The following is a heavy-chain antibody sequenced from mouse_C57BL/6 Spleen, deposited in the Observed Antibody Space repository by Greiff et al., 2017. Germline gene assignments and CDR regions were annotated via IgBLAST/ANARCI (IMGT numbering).Heavy chain of an antibody. CDR2: IYPRDGST. Sequence: VQLQQSGPELVKPGASVKLSCKASGYTFTSYDINWVKQRPGQGLEWIGWIYPRDGSTKYNDKFKGKATLTVDTSSSTAYMELHSLTSEDSAVYFGAREPHYYGSSYGYFDVWGTGTTVTVSS. J-gene: IGHJ1*03. CDR3: AREPHYYGSSYGYFDV. CDR1: GYTFTSYD. V-gene: IGHV1-85*01. D-gene: IGHD1-1*01.